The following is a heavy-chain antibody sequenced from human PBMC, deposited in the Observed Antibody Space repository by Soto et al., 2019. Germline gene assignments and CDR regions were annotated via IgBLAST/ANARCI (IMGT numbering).Heavy chain of an antibody. CDR1: GHSFTTYW. V-gene: IGHV5-51*01. D-gene: IGHD5-18*01. CDR3: ARRGGYSYGFGNYYYGMDV. J-gene: IGHJ6*02. Sequence: GESLNISCEDSGHSFTTYWMAWVRQMPGKGLEWMGIIYPGDSRTTYSPSFQGQVIISADKSISTAYLQWSSLKASDTAMYYCARRGGYSYGFGNYYYGMDVWGQGTTVTVSS. CDR2: IYPGDSRT.